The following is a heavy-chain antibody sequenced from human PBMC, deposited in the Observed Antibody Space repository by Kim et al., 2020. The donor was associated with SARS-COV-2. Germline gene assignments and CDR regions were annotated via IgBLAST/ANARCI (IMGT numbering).Heavy chain of an antibody. CDR3: ARGGGIAAAGTVYFQH. V-gene: IGHV3-30*04. CDR1: GFTFSSYA. Sequence: GGSLRLSCAASGFTFSSYAMHWVRQAPGKGLEWVAVISYDGSNKYYADSVKGRFTISRDNSKNTLYLQMNSLRAEDTAVYYCARGGGIAAAGTVYFQHWGQDTLVTVSS. CDR2: ISYDGSNK. J-gene: IGHJ1*01. D-gene: IGHD6-13*01.